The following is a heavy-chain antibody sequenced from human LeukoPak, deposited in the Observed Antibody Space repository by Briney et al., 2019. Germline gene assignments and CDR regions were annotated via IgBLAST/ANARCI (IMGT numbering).Heavy chain of an antibody. CDR3: ARAGGGQYPTRIVVPAATNAFDI. CDR1: GGTFSSYA. V-gene: IGHV1-69*05. D-gene: IGHD2-2*01. J-gene: IGHJ3*02. CDR2: IIPIFGTA. Sequence: ASVKVSCKASGGTFSSYAISWVRQAPGQGLEWMGGIIPIFGTANYAQKFQGRVTITTDESTSTAYMELSSLRSEDTAVYYCARAGGGQYPTRIVVPAATNAFDIWGQGTMVTVSS.